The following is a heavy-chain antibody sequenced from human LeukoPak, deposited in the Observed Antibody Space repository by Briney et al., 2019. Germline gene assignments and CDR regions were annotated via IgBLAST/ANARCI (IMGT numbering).Heavy chain of an antibody. V-gene: IGHV4-34*01. CDR2: VNHNGIT. Sequence: LSETLSLTCAVSGPGSFIGYYWSWIRQPPGRGLEWIGEVNHNGITNYNPSLKSRLTISLGTSKNQFSLNLTSVTAADSAVYYLARGPLTPMTKALFDYWNKGSLVTVSS. CDR1: GPGSFIGYY. J-gene: IGHJ4*02. D-gene: IGHD4-17*01. CDR3: ARGPLTPMTKALFDY.